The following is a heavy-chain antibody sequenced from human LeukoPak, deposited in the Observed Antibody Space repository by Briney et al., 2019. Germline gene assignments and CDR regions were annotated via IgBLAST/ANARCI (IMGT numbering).Heavy chain of an antibody. CDR1: GFTFSSYW. D-gene: IGHD3-22*01. CDR2: IKQVGSEK. CDR3: ASTIYDSSGYYWDY. J-gene: IGHJ4*02. V-gene: IGHV3-7*01. Sequence: PGGSLRLSCAASGFTFSSYWMSWVRQAPGKGLEWVANIKQVGSEKYYVDSVKGRFTISRDNAKNSLYLQMNSLRAEDTAVYYCASTIYDSSGYYWDYWGQGTLVTVSS.